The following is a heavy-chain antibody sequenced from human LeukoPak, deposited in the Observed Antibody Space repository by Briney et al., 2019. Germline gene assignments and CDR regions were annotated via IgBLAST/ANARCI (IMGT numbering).Heavy chain of an antibody. CDR1: EDSISFYS. D-gene: IGHD6-19*01. CDR2: IYKSGST. CDR3: ARRGSGWSFDY. V-gene: IGHV4-59*12. J-gene: IGHJ4*02. Sequence: SETLSLTCTVSEDSISFYSWSWIRQPPGKGLEWIGYIYKSGSTNYNPSLKSRVTISVDKSKNQFSLKLNSVTAADTAVYYCARRGSGWSFDYWGQGTLVTVSS.